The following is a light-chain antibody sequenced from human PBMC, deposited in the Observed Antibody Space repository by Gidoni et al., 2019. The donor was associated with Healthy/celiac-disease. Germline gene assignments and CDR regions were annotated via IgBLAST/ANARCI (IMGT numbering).Light chain of an antibody. CDR3: SSYTSSSTRV. CDR2: DVS. J-gene: IGLJ3*02. Sequence: QAALTQPASVSGSPGQSITISCNGTSSYVGGYNYVSWYQQHPGKAPKLIIYDVSNRPSGVSNRFSGSKSGNTASLPISGLQAEDESEYYCSSYTSSSTRVFGGGTKLTVL. V-gene: IGLV2-14*03. CDR1: SSYVGGYNY.